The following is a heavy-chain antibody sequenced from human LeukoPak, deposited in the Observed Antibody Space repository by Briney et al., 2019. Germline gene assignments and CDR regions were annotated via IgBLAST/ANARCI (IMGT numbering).Heavy chain of an antibody. D-gene: IGHD2-8*01. CDR3: ASYCTNGVCSTGFDY. V-gene: IGHV4-34*01. CDR2: INHSGST. CDR1: GVSFSGYY. J-gene: IGHJ4*02. Sequence: SETLSLTCAVYGVSFSGYYWSWVRQPPGKGLEWVGEINHSGSTNYNPSLKSRVTISVDTSKNQFSLKLSSVTAADTAVYYCASYCTNGVCSTGFDYWGQGTLVTVSS.